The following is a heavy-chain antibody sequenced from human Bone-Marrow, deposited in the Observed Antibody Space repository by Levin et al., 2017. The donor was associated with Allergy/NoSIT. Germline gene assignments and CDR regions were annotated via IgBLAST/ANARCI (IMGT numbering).Heavy chain of an antibody. CDR2: ISSDGSKE. Sequence: AGGSLRLSCAVSGFTVSVYGTHWVRQAPGKGLEWVAVISSDGSKEYYADSVKGRFTISRDKSKNTLYLQMNSLRPDDTAVYYCAKGHGHENLAFEYWGQGALVTVSS. CDR1: GFTVSVYG. V-gene: IGHV3-30*18. J-gene: IGHJ4*02. CDR3: AKGHGHENLAFEY. D-gene: IGHD5-24*01.